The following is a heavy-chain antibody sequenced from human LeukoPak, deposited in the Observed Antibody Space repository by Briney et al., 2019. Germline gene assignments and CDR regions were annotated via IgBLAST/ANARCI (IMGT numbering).Heavy chain of an antibody. J-gene: IGHJ3*02. V-gene: IGHV3-21*01. CDR3: ARRNWDYFEAFDI. CDR2: ISSSSAYM. CDR1: GFTFSRYT. Sequence: GGSLRLSCAASGFTFSRYTMNWVRQAPGKGLEWVSSISSSSAYMYYAGSVKGRFTISRDNPKDSLYLQMNSLRAEDTAVYYCARRNWDYFEAFDIWGQGTVVAVSS. D-gene: IGHD1-7*01.